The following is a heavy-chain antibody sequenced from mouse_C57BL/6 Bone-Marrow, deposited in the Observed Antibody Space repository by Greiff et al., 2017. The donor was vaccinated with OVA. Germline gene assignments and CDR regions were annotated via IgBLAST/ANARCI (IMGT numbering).Heavy chain of an antibody. Sequence: VQLQQSGAELVRPGASVTLSCKASGYTFTDYEMHWVKQTPVHGLEWIGAIDPETGGTAYNQKFKGKAILTADKSSSTAYMELRSLTSEDAAVDYCTRSALGRGYWGQGTTLTVSS. CDR3: TRSALGRGY. CDR1: GYTFTDYE. J-gene: IGHJ2*01. D-gene: IGHD4-1*01. CDR2: IDPETGGT. V-gene: IGHV1-15*01.